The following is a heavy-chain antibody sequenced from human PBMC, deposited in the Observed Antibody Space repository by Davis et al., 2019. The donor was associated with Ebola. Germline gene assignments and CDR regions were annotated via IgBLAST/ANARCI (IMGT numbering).Heavy chain of an antibody. J-gene: IGHJ6*02. CDR2: ISAYNGNT. CDR3: ARDYEELGTNTGTGMDV. V-gene: IGHV1-18*04. D-gene: IGHD2-8*01. CDR1: GYTFTGYY. Sequence: ASVKVSCKASGYTFTGYYMHWVRQAPGQGLEWMGWISAYNGNTNYAQKLQGRVTMTTDTSTSTAYMELRSLRSDDTAVYYCARDYEELGTNTGTGMDVWGQGTTVTVSS.